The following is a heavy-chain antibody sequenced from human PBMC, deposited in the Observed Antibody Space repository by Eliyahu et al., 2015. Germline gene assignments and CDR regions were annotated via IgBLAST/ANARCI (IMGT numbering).Heavy chain of an antibody. CDR2: INHSGST. Sequence: QVQLQQWGAGLLKPSETLSLTCAVYGGSFSGYYWSWIRQPPGKGLEWIGEINHSGSTNYNPSLKSRVTISVDTSKNQFSLKLSSVTAADTAVYYCARALVRFWGYNWFDPWGQGTLVTVSS. CDR1: GGSFSGYY. CDR3: ARALVRFWGYNWFDP. V-gene: IGHV4-34*01. J-gene: IGHJ5*02. D-gene: IGHD3-16*01.